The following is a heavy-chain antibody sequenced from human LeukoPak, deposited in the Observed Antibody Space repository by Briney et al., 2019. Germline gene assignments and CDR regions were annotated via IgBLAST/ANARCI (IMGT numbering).Heavy chain of an antibody. CDR3: ARDSEAAAGTFDY. D-gene: IGHD6-13*01. CDR2: ISSSSSYI. V-gene: IGHV3-21*01. Sequence: GGSLRLSCAASGFTFSSYSMNWVRQAPGKGLEWVSSISSSSSYIYYADSVKGRFTISRDNAKNSLYLQMNSLRAEDTAVYYCARDSEAAAGTFDYWGQGTLVTVSS. J-gene: IGHJ4*02. CDR1: GFTFSSYS.